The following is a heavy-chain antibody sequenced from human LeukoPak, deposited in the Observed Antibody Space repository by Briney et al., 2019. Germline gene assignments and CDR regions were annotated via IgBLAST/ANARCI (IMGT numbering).Heavy chain of an antibody. CDR3: ARESMSSWYSLHYYYMHV. J-gene: IGHJ6*03. Sequence: ISXVRXXPXQGLEWMGXIIPIFGRANYVQKFQGRGRITTDEDKSKNYMELSSLRSEDTAVYYCARESMSSWYSLHYYYMHVWGKGTTVTVSS. CDR2: IIPIFGRA. V-gene: IGHV1-69*05. D-gene: IGHD6-13*01.